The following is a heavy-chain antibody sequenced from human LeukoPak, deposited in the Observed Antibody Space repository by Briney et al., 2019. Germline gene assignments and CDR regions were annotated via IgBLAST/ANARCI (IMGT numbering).Heavy chain of an antibody. CDR2: IYPRDGST. J-gene: IGHJ4*02. Sequence: GASVKVSCKASGYTFTNNYLHWVRQAPGQGLEWMGMIYPRDGSTSYAQNFQGRVTVTRDTSTTTVHMELRGLRSDDTAVYYCARKPRGAPFDYWGQGTLVTVSS. CDR3: ARKPRGAPFDY. V-gene: IGHV1-46*01. CDR1: GYTFTNNY.